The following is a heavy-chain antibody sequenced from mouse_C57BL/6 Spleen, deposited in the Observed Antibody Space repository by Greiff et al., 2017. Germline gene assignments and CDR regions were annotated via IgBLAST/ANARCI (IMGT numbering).Heavy chain of an antibody. CDR2: INPYHGGT. J-gene: IGHJ2*01. Sequence: EVQLQQSGPVLVKPGASVKMSCKASGYTFTDSYMNWVKQSHGKSLEWIGVINPYHGGTSYNQKFKGKATLTVDKSSSTAYMELNSLTSYDSAVYYCARTYLDYWGQGTTLTVSS. V-gene: IGHV1-19*01. CDR1: GYTFTDSY. CDR3: ARTYLDY.